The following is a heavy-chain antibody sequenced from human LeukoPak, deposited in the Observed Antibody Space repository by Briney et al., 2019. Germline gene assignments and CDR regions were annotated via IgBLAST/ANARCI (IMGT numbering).Heavy chain of an antibody. CDR1: GFTFSSYA. Sequence: PGGSLRLSCAASGFTFSSYAMSWVRQAPGKGLEWVSSITGGGGSTYYADLVKGRFTISRDNSKNTLYLQMNSLRDEDTAIYYCAKDLSYYYDNSGYLGVFDYWDQGTLVTVSS. V-gene: IGHV3-23*01. D-gene: IGHD3-22*01. J-gene: IGHJ4*02. CDR3: AKDLSYYYDNSGYLGVFDY. CDR2: ITGGGGST.